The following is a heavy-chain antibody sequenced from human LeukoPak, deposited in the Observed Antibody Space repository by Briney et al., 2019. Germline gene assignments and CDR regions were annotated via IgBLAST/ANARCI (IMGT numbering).Heavy chain of an antibody. V-gene: IGHV3-21*01. D-gene: IGHD6-6*01. Sequence: PGGSLRLSCAASGFTFSSYSMNWVRQAPGKGLEWVSFITSSSSYTHYADSVKGRFTISRDNAKNSLYLQMNSLRAEDTAVYYCAGLYSSSSYFDYWGQGTLVTVSS. CDR3: AGLYSSSSYFDY. CDR2: ITSSSSYT. CDR1: GFTFSSYS. J-gene: IGHJ4*02.